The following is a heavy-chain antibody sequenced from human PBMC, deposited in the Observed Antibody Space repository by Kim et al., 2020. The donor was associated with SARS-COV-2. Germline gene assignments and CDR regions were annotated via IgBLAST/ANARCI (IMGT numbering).Heavy chain of an antibody. V-gene: IGHV3-48*03. CDR1: GFTFSSSE. J-gene: IGHJ4*02. CDR2: ISSGGGSQ. D-gene: IGHD4-17*01. Sequence: GGSLRLSCAASGFTFSSSEMNWVRQAPGKGLEWVSYISSGGGSQYYAASVKGRFTISRDNAKNSLYLQMNSLRAEDTAVYYCARPGRRTVTSGWGQGTLVTVSS. CDR3: ARPGRRTVTSG.